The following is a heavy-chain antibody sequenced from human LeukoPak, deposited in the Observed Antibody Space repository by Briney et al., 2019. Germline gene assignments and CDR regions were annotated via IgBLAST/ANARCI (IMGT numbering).Heavy chain of an antibody. D-gene: IGHD5-12*01. V-gene: IGHV3-23*01. J-gene: IGHJ4*02. CDR2: IGGSGGST. CDR3: AKVTSGYDTRDY. CDR1: GFAFSSYA. Sequence: GGSLRLSCAASGFAFSSYAMSWVRQAPGKGLEWVSAIGGSGGSTYYTDSVKGRFTISRDNSKNTLYLQMNGLRAEDTAVYYCAKVTSGYDTRDYWGQGTLVTVSS.